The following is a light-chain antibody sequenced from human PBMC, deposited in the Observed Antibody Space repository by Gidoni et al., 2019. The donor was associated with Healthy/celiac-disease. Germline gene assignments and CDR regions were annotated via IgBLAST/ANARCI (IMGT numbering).Light chain of an antibody. CDR1: QSVSSY. CDR2: DAS. CDR3: QQRSNWPPLT. J-gene: IGKJ1*01. Sequence: DSVLTQSLATLSLSPGERATLSCRASQSVSSYLAWYQQKPGQAPRLLIYDASNRATGIPARFSGSGSGTDFTLTISSLEPEDFAVYYCQQRSNWPPLTFGQGTKVEIK. V-gene: IGKV3-11*01.